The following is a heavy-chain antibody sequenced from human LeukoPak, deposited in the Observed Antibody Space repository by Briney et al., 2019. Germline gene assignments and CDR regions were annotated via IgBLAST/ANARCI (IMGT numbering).Heavy chain of an antibody. CDR3: ARERGYGSGSSHFDY. D-gene: IGHD3-10*01. Sequence: SQTLSLTCTVSGGSISSGDYYWSWIRQPPGKGLEWIGYIYYSGSTYYNPSLKSRVTISVDTSKNQFSLKLSSVTAADTAVYYCARERGYGSGSSHFDYWGQGTLVTVSS. CDR1: GGSISSGDYY. CDR2: IYYSGST. V-gene: IGHV4-30-4*01. J-gene: IGHJ4*02.